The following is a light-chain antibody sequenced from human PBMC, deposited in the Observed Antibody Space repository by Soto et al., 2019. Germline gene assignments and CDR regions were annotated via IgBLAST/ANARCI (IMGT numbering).Light chain of an antibody. CDR3: QSYDSSLSGWV. J-gene: IGLJ3*02. CDR1: SSNIGAGSD. V-gene: IGLV1-40*01. Sequence: QSVPTQPPSVSGAPGQRGTSSCTGSSSNIGAGSDVHWYQQRPGTAPKLLIYGNSNRPSGVPDRFSGSKSGTSASLAITGLQAEDEADYYCQSYDSSLSGWVFGGGTKLTVL. CDR2: GNS.